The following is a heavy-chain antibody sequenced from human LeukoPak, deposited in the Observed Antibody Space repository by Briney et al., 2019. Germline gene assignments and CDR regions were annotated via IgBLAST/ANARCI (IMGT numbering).Heavy chain of an antibody. V-gene: IGHV4-59*01. D-gene: IGHD3-22*01. CDR1: GGSISSYY. CDR3: ARYYYDSSGSASNWFDP. CDR2: IYYSGST. Sequence: SETLSLTCTVSGGSISSYYWSWIRQPPGKGLEWIGYIYYSGSTNYNPSLKSRVTISVDTSKNQFSLKLSSVTAADTAVYYCARYYYDSSGSASNWFDPWGQGTLVTVSS. J-gene: IGHJ5*02.